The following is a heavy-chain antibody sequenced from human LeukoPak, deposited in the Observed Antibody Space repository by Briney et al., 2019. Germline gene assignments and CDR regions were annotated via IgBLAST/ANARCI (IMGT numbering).Heavy chain of an antibody. J-gene: IGHJ4*02. Sequence: SVKLSCNASGFTFTISAMQWVRQARGQRLEWIGWIGVGSGNTNYAQKFQERVTITRDMSTSTAYMELSSLRSEATAVYYCAAGTTVTNFVNYWGQGTLVTVSS. CDR1: GFTFTISA. D-gene: IGHD4-17*01. CDR3: AAGTTVTNFVNY. V-gene: IGHV1-58*02. CDR2: IGVGSGNT.